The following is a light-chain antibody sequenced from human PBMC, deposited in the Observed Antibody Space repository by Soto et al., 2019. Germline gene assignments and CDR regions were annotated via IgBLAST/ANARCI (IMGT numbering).Light chain of an antibody. CDR2: IAS. V-gene: IGKV3-15*01. CDR3: QQYNNWAPIT. CDR1: QRFGIS. J-gene: IGKJ5*01. Sequence: EIVMTQSPSTLSVSPGDTATLSCRASQRFGISLAWYHQKPGQAPRLLIYIASTRATWIPARFSGSGSGTEFTLTIISRLSADDAVYYCQQYNNWAPITFGQGTRLQIK.